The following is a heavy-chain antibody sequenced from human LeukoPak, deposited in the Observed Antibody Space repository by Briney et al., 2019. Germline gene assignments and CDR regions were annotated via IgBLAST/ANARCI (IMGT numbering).Heavy chain of an antibody. CDR1: GYTFTDYA. J-gene: IGHJ4*02. CDR2: IRAYNGDR. V-gene: IGHV1-18*01. Sequence: ASVKISCKASGYTFTDYAFSWVRQVPGQGLGWMGWIRAYNGDRNYPQKFQATVTMTTDTSTSTAYLDLWDLRSDDTGIYYCARDVGGKAVAGTIDYWGQGTLVTVSS. CDR3: ARDVGGKAVAGTIDY. D-gene: IGHD6-19*01.